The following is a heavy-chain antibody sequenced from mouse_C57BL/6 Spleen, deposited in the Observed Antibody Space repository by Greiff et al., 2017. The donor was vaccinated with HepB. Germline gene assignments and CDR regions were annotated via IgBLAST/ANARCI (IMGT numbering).Heavy chain of an antibody. Sequence: QVQLQQPGAELVRPGSSVKLSCKASGYTFTSYWMDWVKQRPGQGLEWIGNIYPSDSETHYNQKFKGKSTLTVDKSSSTAYMQLSSLTSEDSAVYYCARKGYDYDWFAYWGQGTLVTVSA. CDR2: IYPSDSET. CDR3: ARKGYDYDWFAY. CDR1: GYTFTSYW. J-gene: IGHJ3*01. D-gene: IGHD2-4*01. V-gene: IGHV1-61*01.